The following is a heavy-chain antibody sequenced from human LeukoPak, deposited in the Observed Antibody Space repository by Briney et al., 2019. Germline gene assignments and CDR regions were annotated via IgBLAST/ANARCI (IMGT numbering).Heavy chain of an antibody. J-gene: IGHJ6*02. CDR3: AREERRYYYGMDV. V-gene: IGHV3-21*01. CDR1: GFTFSSYS. Sequence: GGSLRLSCAASGFTFSSYSMNWVRQAPGKGLEWVSSISSSSSYIYYADSVKGRFTISRDNAKNSLYLQMNSLRDEDTAVYYCAREERRYYYGMDVWGQGTTVTVSS. CDR2: ISSSSSYI. D-gene: IGHD1-1*01.